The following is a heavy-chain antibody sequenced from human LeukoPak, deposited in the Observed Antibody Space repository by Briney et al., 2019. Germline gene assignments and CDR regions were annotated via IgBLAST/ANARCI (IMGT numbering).Heavy chain of an antibody. Sequence: GGSLRLSCAASGFTFSGSAMHWVRQASGKGLEWVGRIRSKANSYAPAYAASVKGRFTISRDDSKNTAYLQMNSLKTEDTAVYYCTRHGLWYDSSGYYLDYFDYWGQGTLVTVSS. CDR1: GFTFSGSA. D-gene: IGHD3-22*01. J-gene: IGHJ4*02. CDR3: TRHGLWYDSSGYYLDYFDY. CDR2: IRSKANSYAP. V-gene: IGHV3-73*01.